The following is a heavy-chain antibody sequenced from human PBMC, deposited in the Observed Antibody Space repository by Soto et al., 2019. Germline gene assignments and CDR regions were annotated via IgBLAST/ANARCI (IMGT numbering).Heavy chain of an antibody. CDR1: EFTFSSYE. V-gene: IGHV3-48*03. Sequence: GGSLRLSCAASEFTFSSYEMNWVRQAPGKGLEWVSYISSSGSPIYYADSVKGRFTISRDNAKNSLYLQMNSLRAEDTAVYYCAVQYYYYGMDVWGQGTTVTVSS. J-gene: IGHJ6*02. CDR3: AVQYYYYGMDV. CDR2: ISSSGSPI.